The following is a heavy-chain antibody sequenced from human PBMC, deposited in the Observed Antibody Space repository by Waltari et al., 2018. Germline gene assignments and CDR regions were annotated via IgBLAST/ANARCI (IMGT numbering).Heavy chain of an antibody. D-gene: IGHD3-16*02. CDR3: ARVWGSYRSFDY. CDR2: LSASGDTI. V-gene: IGHV3-23*04. CDR1: GFTFNSYA. J-gene: IGHJ4*02. Sequence: EVQLVESGGGLVQPGGSLRLSCAASGFTFNSYAIRWVRQAPGKGLEWVSALSASGDTIYYADSVKGRFTISRDNARNTVYLQMSSLSAEDTAVYYCARVWGSYRSFDYWGQGTLVTVSS.